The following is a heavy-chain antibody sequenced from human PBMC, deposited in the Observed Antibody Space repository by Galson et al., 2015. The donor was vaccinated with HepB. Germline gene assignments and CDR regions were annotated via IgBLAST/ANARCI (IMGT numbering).Heavy chain of an antibody. J-gene: IGHJ5*02. CDR3: TKMGYSNFANNSFDP. V-gene: IGHV3-23*01. CDR2: VSFVGRST. Sequence: SLRLSCAASGFTFSSYAMSWVRQAPGKGLEWVSAVSFVGRSTDYADSVKGRFTISRDNSKNTLYLQMNSLRAEDTAIYYCTKMGYSNFANNSFDPWGQGTPVTVSS. CDR1: GFTFSSYA. D-gene: IGHD4-11*01.